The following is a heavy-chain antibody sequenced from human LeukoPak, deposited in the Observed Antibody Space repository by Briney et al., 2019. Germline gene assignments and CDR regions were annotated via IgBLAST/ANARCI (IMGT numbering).Heavy chain of an antibody. CDR1: GFTFVDYA. V-gene: IGHV3-49*04. D-gene: IGHD2-15*01. Sequence: PGGSLRLSCTASGFTFVDYAMSWVRQAPGKGLEWVGFIRSKAYGGTAEYAASVKGRFTIKRDDSKSTAYLQMNSLKTEDTAVYYCTRASRYCSGGNCYRFFDYWGQGTLVSVSS. CDR3: TRASRYCSGGNCYRFFDY. J-gene: IGHJ4*02. CDR2: IRSKAYGGTA.